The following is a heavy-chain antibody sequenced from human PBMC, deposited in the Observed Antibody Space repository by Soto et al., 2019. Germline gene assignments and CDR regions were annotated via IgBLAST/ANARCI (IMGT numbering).Heavy chain of an antibody. CDR1: GNTFTYRY. V-gene: IGHV1-45*02. J-gene: IGHJ4*02. Sequence: SVKVSCKALGNTFTYRYLHWVRQAPGQALEWMGWITPFNGDVHYAQKFQERVTITRDRSINTAYMRMSSLRSEDTAMYYCASGGAGSGAFTWELPDYWGQGTLVTVSS. D-gene: IGHD1-26*01. CDR2: ITPFNGDV. CDR3: ASGGAGSGAFTWELPDY.